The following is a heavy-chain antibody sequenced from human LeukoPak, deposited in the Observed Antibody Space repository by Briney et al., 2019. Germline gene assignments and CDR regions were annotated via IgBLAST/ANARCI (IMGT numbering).Heavy chain of an antibody. D-gene: IGHD3-3*01. Sequence: GASVKVSCKASGYTFTSYDINWVRQATGQGLEWMGWMNPNRGNTGYAQKFQGRVTMTRNTSISTAYTELSSMRSGDTAVYYCSGADFWSGYAIDYWGQGTLATVSS. V-gene: IGHV1-8*01. CDR3: SGADFWSGYAIDY. CDR2: MNPNRGNT. J-gene: IGHJ4*02. CDR1: GYTFTSYD.